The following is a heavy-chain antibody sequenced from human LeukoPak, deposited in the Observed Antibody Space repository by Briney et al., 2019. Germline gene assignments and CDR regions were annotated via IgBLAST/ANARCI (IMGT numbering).Heavy chain of an antibody. CDR2: VFSSGTT. Sequence: SETLSLTCTVSGDSISGYYWSRLRQPPGKGLEGFGYVFSSGTTNYNPSLKGRVTLLIDTSKNQFSLELSSVTAADTAVYYCARSGRGAAGTRYISDFWGQGTLVTVSS. J-gene: IGHJ4*02. D-gene: IGHD6-13*01. V-gene: IGHV4-59*01. CDR1: GDSISGYY. CDR3: ARSGRGAAGTRYISDF.